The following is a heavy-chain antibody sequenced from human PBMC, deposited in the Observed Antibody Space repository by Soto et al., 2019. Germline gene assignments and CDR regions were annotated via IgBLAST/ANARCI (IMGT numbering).Heavy chain of an antibody. J-gene: IGHJ6*02. V-gene: IGHV3-23*01. CDR3: AKERVEGYGMDV. Sequence: EVQLLESGGGLVQPGGSLRLSCAASGFTFNNYAMSWVRQAPGKGLEWVSTISSSGGSTYYADSVKGRFTISRDNSKNTLYLQMNSLRAEDTAVYYCAKERVEGYGMDVWGQGTTVTVSS. CDR2: ISSSGGST. CDR1: GFTFNNYA. D-gene: IGHD2-15*01.